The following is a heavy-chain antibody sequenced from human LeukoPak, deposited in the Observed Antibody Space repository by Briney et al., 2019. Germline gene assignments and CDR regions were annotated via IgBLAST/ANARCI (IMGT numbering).Heavy chain of an antibody. Sequence: ASLKLSCKTSGVTFSSYTISWVRQAPGQGLEWMGGIIPIFGTPHYAQKFQGRVTITADESTSTAYMELSSLRSEDTAVYYCARSRFRGVPTPFDYWGQGTLVIVSS. D-gene: IGHD3-10*01. CDR3: ARSRFRGVPTPFDY. CDR2: IIPIFGTP. J-gene: IGHJ4*02. V-gene: IGHV1-69*13. CDR1: GVTFSSYT.